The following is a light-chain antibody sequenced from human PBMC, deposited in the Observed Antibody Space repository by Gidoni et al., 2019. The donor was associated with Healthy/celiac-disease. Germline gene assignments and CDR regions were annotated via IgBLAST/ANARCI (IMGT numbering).Light chain of an antibody. CDR1: QGISNY. CDR3: HKYNSAPFT. CDR2: AAS. Sequence: DIQITQSPSSLSASVGDRVTITCRASQGISNYLTWYQQKPGKVPKLLIYAASTLQSGVPSRFSGSGSGTDFTLTISSLQPEDVATYYCHKYNSAPFTFGPGTKVDIE. V-gene: IGKV1-27*01. J-gene: IGKJ3*01.